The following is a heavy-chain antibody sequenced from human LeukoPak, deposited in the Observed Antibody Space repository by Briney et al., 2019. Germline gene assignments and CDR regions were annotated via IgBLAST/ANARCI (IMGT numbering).Heavy chain of an antibody. Sequence: NPGGSLRLSCAASGFTFSSYAMSWVRQAPGKGLEWVSAISGSGGSTYYADSVKGRFTISRDNAKNSLYLQMNSLRAEDTAVYYCARAGDIVATPFDYWGQGTLVTVSS. V-gene: IGHV3-23*01. CDR1: GFTFSSYA. CDR3: ARAGDIVATPFDY. J-gene: IGHJ4*02. CDR2: ISGSGGST. D-gene: IGHD5-12*01.